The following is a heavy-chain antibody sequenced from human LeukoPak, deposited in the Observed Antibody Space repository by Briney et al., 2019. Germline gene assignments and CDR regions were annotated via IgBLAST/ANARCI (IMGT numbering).Heavy chain of an antibody. Sequence: SQTLSLTCAISGDSVSSNSAAWNWIRQSPSRGLEWLGRTYYRSKWYNDYAVSVKSRITINPDTAKNQFSLQLNSVTPEDTAVYYCARTGYSSTWFPWGFDPWGQGTLVTVSS. J-gene: IGHJ5*02. V-gene: IGHV6-1*01. D-gene: IGHD6-13*01. CDR1: GDSVSSNSAA. CDR3: ARTGYSSTWFPWGFDP. CDR2: TYYRSKWYN.